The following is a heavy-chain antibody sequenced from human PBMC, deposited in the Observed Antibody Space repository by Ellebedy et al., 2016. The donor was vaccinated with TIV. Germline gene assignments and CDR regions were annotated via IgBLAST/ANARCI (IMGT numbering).Heavy chain of an antibody. CDR3: ARLPRVDGTLPNCWFDP. CDR2: INHSGST. V-gene: IGHV4-34*01. CDR1: GGSFSGYY. J-gene: IGHJ5*02. Sequence: SETLSLXXAVYGGSFSGYYWSWIRQPPGKGLEWIGEINHSGSTNYNPSLKSRVTMSADTSKNQFSLRLSSVTAADTAVYYCARLPRVDGTLPNCWFDPWGQGTLVTVSS. D-gene: IGHD6-19*01.